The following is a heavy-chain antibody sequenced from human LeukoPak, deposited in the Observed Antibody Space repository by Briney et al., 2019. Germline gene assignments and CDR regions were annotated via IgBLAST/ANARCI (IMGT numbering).Heavy chain of an antibody. Sequence: ASVNVSCKASGYTFTSYYMHWVRQAPGQGLEWMGIINPSGGSTSYAQKFQGRVTMTRDTSTSTVYMELSSLRSEDTAVYYCARVAYYDFWSATEQGPNWFDPWGQGTLVTVSS. CDR1: GYTFTSYY. CDR2: INPSGGST. CDR3: ARVAYYDFWSATEQGPNWFDP. J-gene: IGHJ5*02. D-gene: IGHD3-3*01. V-gene: IGHV1-46*01.